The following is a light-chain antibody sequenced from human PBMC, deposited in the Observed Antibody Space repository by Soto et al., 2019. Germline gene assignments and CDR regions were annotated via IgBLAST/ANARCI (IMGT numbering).Light chain of an antibody. CDR1: SSDVGGYNY. CDR2: EVS. Sequence: QSALTQPPSASGSPGQSVTISCTGTSSDVGGYNYVSWYQQHPGKAPKLIIYEVSKRPSGVPDRFSGSKSGNTASLTVSGLQAEDEADYYCNSYAGSNNVVFGTGTKLTVL. V-gene: IGLV2-8*01. J-gene: IGLJ1*01. CDR3: NSYAGSNNVV.